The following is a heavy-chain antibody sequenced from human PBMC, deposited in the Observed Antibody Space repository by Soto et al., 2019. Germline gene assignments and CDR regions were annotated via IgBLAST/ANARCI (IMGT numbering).Heavy chain of an antibody. CDR1: GYTFTSYD. CDR2: MSPNSGNT. V-gene: IGHV1-8*01. J-gene: IGHJ5*02. D-gene: IGHD2-21*02. Sequence: GASVKVSCKASGYTFTSYDINWVRQATGQGLEWMGWMSPNSGNTGYAQKFQGRVTMTRDTSIGTAYMELSSLTSEDTALYYCARDYGGNSGWFDPWGQGTLVTVSS. CDR3: ARDYGGNSGWFDP.